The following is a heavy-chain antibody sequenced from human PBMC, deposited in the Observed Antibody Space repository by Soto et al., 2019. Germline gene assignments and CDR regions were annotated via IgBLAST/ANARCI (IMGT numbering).Heavy chain of an antibody. CDR1: GDSVSSNSVA. J-gene: IGHJ6*02. Sequence: QTLSLTCAISGDSVSSNSVAWHWIRQSPSRGLEWLGRTYYRSKWYIDYAVSLKSRIIINPDTSKNQLSLQLNSVTPEDTAMYYCARAGSFFGVVMPLAVGGQGTTVTVPS. D-gene: IGHD3-3*01. CDR2: TYYRSKWYI. CDR3: ARAGSFFGVVMPLAV. V-gene: IGHV6-1*01.